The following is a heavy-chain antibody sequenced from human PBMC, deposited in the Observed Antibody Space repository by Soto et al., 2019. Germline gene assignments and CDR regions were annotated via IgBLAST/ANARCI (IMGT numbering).Heavy chain of an antibody. CDR2: INPNSGGT. Sequence: ASVKVSCKASGYTFTGYYMHWVRQAPGQGLEWMGWINPNSGGTNYAQKFQGRVTMTRDTSISTAYMELSRLRSEDTAVYYCARGATYYYDSRNNWFDPWGQGTLVTVSS. CDR1: GYTFTGYY. V-gene: IGHV1-2*02. D-gene: IGHD3-22*01. CDR3: ARGATYYYDSRNNWFDP. J-gene: IGHJ5*02.